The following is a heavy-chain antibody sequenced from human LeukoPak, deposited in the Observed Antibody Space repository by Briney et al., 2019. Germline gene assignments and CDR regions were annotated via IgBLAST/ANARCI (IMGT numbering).Heavy chain of an antibody. CDR1: GFTFSSYS. D-gene: IGHD3-16*01. J-gene: IGHJ3*01. CDR2: ISASSGNT. Sequence: GGSLRLSCAASGFTFSSYSLNWVRQAPGKGLEWVSYISASSGNTKYADSVKGRFTISRDNAKNSLYLQMNSLRAEDTAVYYCARDCLWAFDFWGQGTMVTVSS. V-gene: IGHV3-48*01. CDR3: ARDCLWAFDF.